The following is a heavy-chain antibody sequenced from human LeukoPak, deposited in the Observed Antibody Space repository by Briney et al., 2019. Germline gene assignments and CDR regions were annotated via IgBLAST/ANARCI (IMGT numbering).Heavy chain of an antibody. D-gene: IGHD6-13*01. CDR3: ARDQGSWSSYFDY. CDR1: GFTFSSYA. J-gene: IGHJ4*02. V-gene: IGHV3-30*04. Sequence: GGSLRLSCAASGFTFSSYAMHWVRQAPGKGLEWEAVISYDGSNKYYADSVKGRFTISRDNSKNTLYLQMNSLRAEDTAVYYCARDQGSWSSYFDYWGQGTLVTVSS. CDR2: ISYDGSNK.